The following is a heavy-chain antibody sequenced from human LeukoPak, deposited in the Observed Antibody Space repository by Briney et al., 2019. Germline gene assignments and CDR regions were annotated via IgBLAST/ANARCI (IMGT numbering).Heavy chain of an antibody. D-gene: IGHD3-16*01. CDR1: GFTFSTSG. J-gene: IGHJ4*02. Sequence: GGSLRLSCAASGFTFSTSGMHWVRQAPGKGLEWVAFIRYDGSSKYFADSVKGRYTISRDNSKDTLYLQMNSLRAEDTAVYYCAKGLTFGFDYWGQGTLVTVSS. V-gene: IGHV3-30*02. CDR3: AKGLTFGFDY. CDR2: IRYDGSSK.